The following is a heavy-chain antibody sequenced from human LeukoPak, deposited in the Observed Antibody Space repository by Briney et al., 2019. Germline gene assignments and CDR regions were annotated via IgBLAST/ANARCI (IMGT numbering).Heavy chain of an antibody. Sequence: ASVKVSCKASGYTFTSYYMHWVRQAPGQGLEWMAWINLGKGNTRYSQEFQGRITITRDTSASTVYMELSSLRSEDMAVYYCARENTLFRGLITGLDYWGQGTLVTVSS. CDR2: INLGKGNT. D-gene: IGHD3-10*01. CDR3: ARENTLFRGLITGLDY. J-gene: IGHJ4*02. V-gene: IGHV1-3*03. CDR1: GYTFTSYY.